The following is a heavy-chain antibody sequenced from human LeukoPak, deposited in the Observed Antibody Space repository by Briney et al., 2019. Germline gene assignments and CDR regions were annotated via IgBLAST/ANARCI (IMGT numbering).Heavy chain of an antibody. D-gene: IGHD2-2*01. CDR3: ARSPTDIVVVPAATSMTNWFDP. V-gene: IGHV1-2*02. J-gene: IGHJ5*02. CDR1: GYTFTGYY. Sequence: ASVKVSCKASGYTFTGYYMHWVRQAPGQGLEWMGWINPNSGGTNYAQKFQGRVTMNRDTSISTAYMELSRLRSDDTAVYYCARSPTDIVVVPAATSMTNWFDPWGQGTLVTVSS. CDR2: INPNSGGT.